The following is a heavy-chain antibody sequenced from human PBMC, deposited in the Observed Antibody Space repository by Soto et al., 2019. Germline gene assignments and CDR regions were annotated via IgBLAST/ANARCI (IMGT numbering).Heavy chain of an antibody. CDR2: IYYSGTT. CDR3: ARRTREYTSYGMDV. V-gene: IGHV4-31*03. D-gene: IGHD6-6*01. Sequence: QVQLQSSGPGLVKPSQTLSLTCTVSGGSISRGGFYWSWIRHLPGKGLEWLGYIYYSGTTSYNPSVERRVKISVDTSKNQFSLTLSSVTAADTAVYYCARRTREYTSYGMDVWGQGTTVTVSS. CDR1: GGSISRGGFY. J-gene: IGHJ6*02.